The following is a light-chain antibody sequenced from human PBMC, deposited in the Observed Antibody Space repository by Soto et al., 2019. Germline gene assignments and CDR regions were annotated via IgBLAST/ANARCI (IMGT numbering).Light chain of an antibody. V-gene: IGLV1-40*01. CDR2: GNS. J-gene: IGLJ1*01. CDR3: QSYDSSLSGSRV. CDR1: SSNIGAGYD. Sequence: QSVLTQPPSVSGAPGQRVTISCTGSSSNIGAGYDVLRYQQLPGTAPKLLIYGNSNRLSGVPDRFSGSKSGTSASLAITGLQAEDEADYFCQSYDSSLSGSRVFGTGTKVTVL.